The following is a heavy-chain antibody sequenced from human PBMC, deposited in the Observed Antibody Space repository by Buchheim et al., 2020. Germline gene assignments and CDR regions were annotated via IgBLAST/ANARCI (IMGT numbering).Heavy chain of an antibody. J-gene: IGHJ6*02. D-gene: IGHD5-18*01. V-gene: IGHV4-31*03. CDR1: GGPISSGASY. Sequence: QVQLQESGPGLVKPSQTLSLTCTVSGGPISSGASYWNWIRQHPGKGLEWIGYIYYSGSTYYTPSLKSRVTISVDTSKNQFSLKLSAVTAADTAVYYWARGRGYSYGSDDLNYYTMDVWGQGT. CDR3: ARGRGYSYGSDDLNYYTMDV. CDR2: IYYSGST.